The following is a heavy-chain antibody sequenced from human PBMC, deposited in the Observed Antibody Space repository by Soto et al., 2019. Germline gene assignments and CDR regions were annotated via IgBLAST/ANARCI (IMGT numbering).Heavy chain of an antibody. D-gene: IGHD3-3*01. CDR3: TSTIFGVVLPRGSYYGLDV. J-gene: IGHJ6*02. CDR2: IRSKVYGGTT. V-gene: IGHV3-49*03. Sequence: GGSLRLSCIASGFTFGDYAMSWFRQAPGKGLEWVGFIRSKVYGGTTEYAASVKGRFTISGDDSISIAYLQMNSLKSEDAAVYHCTSTIFGVVLPRGSYYGLDVWGQGTTVTVS. CDR1: GFTFGDYA.